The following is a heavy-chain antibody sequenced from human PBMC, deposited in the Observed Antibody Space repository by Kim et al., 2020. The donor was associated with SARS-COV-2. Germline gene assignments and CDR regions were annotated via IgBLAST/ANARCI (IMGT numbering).Heavy chain of an antibody. J-gene: IGHJ4*02. V-gene: IGHV4-34*01. Sequence: SETLSLTCAVYGGSFSGYYWSWIRQPPGKGLEWIGEINHSGSTNYNPSLKSRVTISVDTSKNQFSLKLSSVTAADTAVYYCARGGRGGSGSYLWGPSRNYFDYWGQGTLVTVSS. CDR1: GGSFSGYY. D-gene: IGHD3-10*01. CDR2: INHSGST. CDR3: ARGGRGGSGSYLWGPSRNYFDY.